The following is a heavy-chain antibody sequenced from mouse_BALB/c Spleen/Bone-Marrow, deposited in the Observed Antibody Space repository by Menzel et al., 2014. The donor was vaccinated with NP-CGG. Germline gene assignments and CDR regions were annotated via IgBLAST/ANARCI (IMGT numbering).Heavy chain of an antibody. CDR2: IDPSDSET. J-gene: IGHJ2*01. V-gene: IGHV1-61*01. CDR1: GYTFTSYW. CDR3: ARWGAYFDY. Sequence: GAELVRPGTPVKLSCKASGYTFTSYWMNWVKQRPGRGLEWTGRIDPSDSETHYNQKFKDKATLTVDKSSSTAYIQLSSLTSEDSAVYYCARWGAYFDYWGQGTTLTVSS.